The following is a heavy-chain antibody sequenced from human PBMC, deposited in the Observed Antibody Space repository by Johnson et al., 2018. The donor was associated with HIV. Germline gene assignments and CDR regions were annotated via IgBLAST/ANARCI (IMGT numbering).Heavy chain of an antibody. Sequence: QVQLVESGGNVVQPGRSQRLSCAASGFTFSDYSMHWVRQAPGKGLEWVAIISNDGSNTYFADSVKGRFPISRDNFKNTVYLQMNSLRTVDTAVYYCARGYTWNDVSIWGQGTLVTVSS. J-gene: IGHJ3*02. CDR3: ARGYTWNDVSI. CDR1: GFTFSDYS. CDR2: ISNDGSNT. D-gene: IGHD1-1*01. V-gene: IGHV3-30*01.